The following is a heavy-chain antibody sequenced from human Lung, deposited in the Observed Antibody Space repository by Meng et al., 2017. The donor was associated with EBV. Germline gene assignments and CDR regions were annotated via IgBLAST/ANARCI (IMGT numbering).Heavy chain of an antibody. CDR2: IYHSGST. Sequence: VRLQGSGPGLVKPSETPSLTCAVSGGSISSINWWTWVRQPPGKGLEWIGEIYHSGSTNYNPSLKSRVTISVDKSKNQFSLKLSSVTAADTAVYYCARVAAAGNEWFDPWGQGTLVTVSS. J-gene: IGHJ5*02. V-gene: IGHV4-4*02. CDR3: ARVAAAGNEWFDP. D-gene: IGHD6-13*01. CDR1: GGSISSINW.